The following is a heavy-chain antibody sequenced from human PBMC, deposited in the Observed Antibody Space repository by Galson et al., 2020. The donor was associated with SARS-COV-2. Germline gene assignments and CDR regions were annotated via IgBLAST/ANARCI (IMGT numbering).Heavy chain of an antibody. V-gene: IGHV3-30*18. CDR1: GFTFSNYG. J-gene: IGHJ6*02. CDR2: ISYDGSIK. Sequence: GGSLRLSCAASGFTFSNYGMHWVRQAPGKGLEWVAVISYDGSIKNYGDFVKGRFTISRDTSKNTLYLQLNSLRAEDTAVYYFAKSVGLFWFREAYGMDVWGQGTTVTLAS. D-gene: IGHD3-10*01. CDR3: AKSVGLFWFREAYGMDV.